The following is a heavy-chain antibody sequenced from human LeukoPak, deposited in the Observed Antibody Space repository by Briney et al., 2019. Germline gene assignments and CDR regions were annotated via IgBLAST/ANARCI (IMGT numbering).Heavy chain of an antibody. CDR2: INPSGGST. D-gene: IGHD2-15*01. Sequence: ASVKVSCKASGYTFTSYDINWVRQATGQGLEWMGIINPSGGSTSYAQKFQGRVTITTDESTSTAYMELSSLRSEDTAVYYCARGVVDAPVRNWFDPWGQGTLVTVSS. J-gene: IGHJ5*02. CDR1: GYTFTSYD. V-gene: IGHV1-46*01. CDR3: ARGVVDAPVRNWFDP.